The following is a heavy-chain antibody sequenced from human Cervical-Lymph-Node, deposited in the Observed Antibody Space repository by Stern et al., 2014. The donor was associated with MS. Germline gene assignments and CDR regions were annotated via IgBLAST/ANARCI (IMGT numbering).Heavy chain of an antibody. J-gene: IGHJ4*02. CDR3: AKGSYDSSGYSHFEY. CDR2: ISYDGSNK. D-gene: IGHD3-22*01. CDR1: GFTFSSYG. V-gene: IGHV3-30*18. Sequence: VHLVESGGGVVQPGRSLRLSCAASGFTFSSYGMHWVRQAPGKGLEWVAVISYDGSNKYYADSVKGRFTISRDNSKNTLYLQMNSLRAEDTAVYYCAKGSYDSSGYSHFEYWGQGTLVTVSS.